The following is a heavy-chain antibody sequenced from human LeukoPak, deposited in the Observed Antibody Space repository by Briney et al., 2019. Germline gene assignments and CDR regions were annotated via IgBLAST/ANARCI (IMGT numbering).Heavy chain of an antibody. CDR2: ITTVGTT. CDR3: VRGRYCSSATCYDWFDP. D-gene: IGHD2-2*01. V-gene: IGHV4-34*01. CDR1: DGSFGGYH. J-gene: IGHJ5*02. Sequence: SQTLSLTCGVYDGSFGGYHWNWIRQPPGKRREWIGEITTVGTTNYNPSLRSRVTMSVDTSKKQFSLKLTSVTAADTAVYYCVRGRYCSSATCYDWFDPWGPGTHVSVSS.